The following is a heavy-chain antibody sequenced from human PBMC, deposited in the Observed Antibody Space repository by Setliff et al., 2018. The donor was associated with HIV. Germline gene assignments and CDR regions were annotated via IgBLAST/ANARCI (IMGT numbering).Heavy chain of an antibody. CDR3: AKDPPTLQWAFDT. J-gene: IGHJ4*02. CDR2: ISNSSPGNT. Sequence: GGSLRLSCAASGVTVSSYPMTWVRQAPGEVLEWVSAISNSSPGNTYYADSVRGRFTISRDNSKNTLYLQMNSLGTEDTSVYYCAKDPPTLQWAFDTWGQGTLVTVSS. D-gene: IGHD2-8*01. CDR1: GVTVSSYP. V-gene: IGHV3-23*01.